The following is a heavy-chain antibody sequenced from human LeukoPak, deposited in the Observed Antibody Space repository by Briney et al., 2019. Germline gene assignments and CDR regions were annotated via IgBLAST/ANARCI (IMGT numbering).Heavy chain of an antibody. CDR3: ARDNSVGDTAWWFDP. CDR1: GYTFIDYY. J-gene: IGHJ5*02. V-gene: IGHV1-2*02. CDR2: INPNSGGT. D-gene: IGHD1-26*01. Sequence: ASVKVSCKASGYTFIDYYMHWVRQAPGQGLEWMGWINPNSGGTNYAQNFQGRVTMTRDTSIRTVYMELSRLRSDDTAVYYCARDNSVGDTAWWFDPWGQGTLVTVSS.